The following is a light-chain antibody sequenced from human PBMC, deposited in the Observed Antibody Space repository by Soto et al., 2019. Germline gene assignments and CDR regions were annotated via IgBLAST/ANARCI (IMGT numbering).Light chain of an antibody. CDR1: QTITYY. CDR3: QQSYITPLT. CDR2: GAS. Sequence: DIQMTQSPSSLSASVGDRVTITCRASQTITYYLNWYQQKPGKAPKLLIYGASSLQSGVPSRFSGRGSGTDFTLTITSLQLEDLATYYCQQSYITPLTFGGGTKVDIK. J-gene: IGKJ4*01. V-gene: IGKV1-39*01.